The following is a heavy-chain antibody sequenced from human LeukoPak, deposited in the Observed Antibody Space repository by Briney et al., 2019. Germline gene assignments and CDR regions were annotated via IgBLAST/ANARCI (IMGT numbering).Heavy chain of an antibody. CDR2: IYYSGST. CDR3: ARSGPAAIRSLYYYYGMDV. Sequence: SETLSLTCTVSGGSISSGGYYWSWIRQHPGKGLEWIGYIYYSGSTYYNPSLKSRVTISVDTSKNRFSLKLSSVTAADTAVYYCARSGPAAIRSLYYYYGMDVWGKGTTVTVSS. J-gene: IGHJ6*04. D-gene: IGHD2-2*01. V-gene: IGHV4-31*03. CDR1: GGSISSGGYY.